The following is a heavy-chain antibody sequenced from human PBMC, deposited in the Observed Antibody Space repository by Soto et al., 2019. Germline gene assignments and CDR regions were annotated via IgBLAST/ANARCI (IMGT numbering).Heavy chain of an antibody. J-gene: IGHJ3*02. D-gene: IGHD3-10*01. CDR2: INPSGGST. V-gene: IGHV1-46*01. CDR1: GYTFTTHY. Sequence: VASVKVSCKASGYTFTTHYMHWVRQAPGQGLEWMGIINPSGGSTSYAQKFQGRVTMTRDTSTSTAYMELRSLRSDDTAVYYCARGLRGSLVRGVINAATDAFDIWGQGTMVTVSS. CDR3: ARGLRGSLVRGVINAATDAFDI.